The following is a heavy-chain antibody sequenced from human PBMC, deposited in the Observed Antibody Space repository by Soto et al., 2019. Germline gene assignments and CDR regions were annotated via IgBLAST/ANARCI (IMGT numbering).Heavy chain of an antibody. CDR1: GFTFSSYA. CDR3: ANNIWGGAFDV. CDR2: IRGSGRST. D-gene: IGHD3-16*01. V-gene: IGHV3-23*01. J-gene: IGHJ3*01. Sequence: EEQLLESGGGLVQPGGSLRLSCVASGFTFSSYAMSWVRQAPGKGLEWVSSIRGSGRSTSSADSVKGRFTISRDNSRHTLSLLMNNLRAEDTAIYYCANNIWGGAFDVWGQGAVVTVSS.